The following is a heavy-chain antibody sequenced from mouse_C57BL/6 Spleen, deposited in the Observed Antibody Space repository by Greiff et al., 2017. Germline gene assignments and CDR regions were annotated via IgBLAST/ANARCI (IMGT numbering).Heavy chain of an antibody. CDR1: GYTFTSYW. CDR3: ARGTGTAWVAY. D-gene: IGHD4-1*01. CDR2: IDPSDSYT. V-gene: IGHV1-69*01. J-gene: IGHJ3*01. Sequence: QVQLKQPGAELVMPGASVKLSCKASGYTFTSYWMHWVKQRPGQGLEWIGEIDPSDSYTNYNQKFKGKSTLTVDKSSSTAYMQLSSLTSEDSAVYYCARGTGTAWVAYWGQGTLVTVSA.